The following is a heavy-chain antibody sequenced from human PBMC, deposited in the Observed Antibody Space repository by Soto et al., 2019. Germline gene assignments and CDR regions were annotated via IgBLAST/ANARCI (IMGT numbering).Heavy chain of an antibody. Sequence: GGSLRLSCAASGFTFSDYYMSWIRQAPGKGLEWVSYISSSGSTIYYADSVKGRFTISRDNAKNSLYLQMNSLRAEDTAVYYCARADDYRRIYYYGMDVWGQGTTVTVSS. CDR2: ISSSGSTI. V-gene: IGHV3-11*01. CDR1: GFTFSDYY. D-gene: IGHD4-4*01. CDR3: ARADDYRRIYYYGMDV. J-gene: IGHJ6*02.